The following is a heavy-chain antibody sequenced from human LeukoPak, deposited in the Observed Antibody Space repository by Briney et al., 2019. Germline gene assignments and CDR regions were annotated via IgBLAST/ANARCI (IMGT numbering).Heavy chain of an antibody. CDR1: GFTFSSYW. Sequence: GGSLRLSCAASGFTFSSYWMSWVRQAPGKGLEWVANMKQDGSEKYYVDSVKGRFTISRDNAKNSLYLQMNSLRAEDTAVYYCARDRVAAAGTNWFDPWGQGTLVTVSS. J-gene: IGHJ5*02. CDR3: ARDRVAAAGTNWFDP. V-gene: IGHV3-7*03. CDR2: MKQDGSEK. D-gene: IGHD6-13*01.